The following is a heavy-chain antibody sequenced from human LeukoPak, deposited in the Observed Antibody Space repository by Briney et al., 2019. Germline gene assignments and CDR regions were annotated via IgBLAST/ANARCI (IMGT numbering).Heavy chain of an antibody. CDR3: ARFVVVPAAVFDY. V-gene: IGHV3-48*01. CDR2: NSSSSSTI. D-gene: IGHD2-2*01. Sequence: GGSLRLSCAASGFTFSSYSMNWVRQVPGKGLEWVSYNSSSSSTIYYADSVKGRFTISRDNSKNTLYLQMNSLRAEDTAVYYCARFVVVPAAVFDYWGQGTLVTVSS. J-gene: IGHJ4*02. CDR1: GFTFSSYS.